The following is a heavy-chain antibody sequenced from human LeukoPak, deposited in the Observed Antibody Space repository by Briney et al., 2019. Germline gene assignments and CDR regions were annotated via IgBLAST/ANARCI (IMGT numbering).Heavy chain of an antibody. D-gene: IGHD4-17*01. J-gene: IGHJ4*02. Sequence: ASVKVSCKASGYTFTGYYMHWVRQAPGQGLEWMGWIKPNNGGTNYAQKFQGRVTMTRDTSTSTVYMELSSLRSEDTAVYYCARDLGGDYGNYFDYWGQGTLVTVSS. V-gene: IGHV1-2*02. CDR3: ARDLGGDYGNYFDY. CDR2: IKPNNGGT. CDR1: GYTFTGYY.